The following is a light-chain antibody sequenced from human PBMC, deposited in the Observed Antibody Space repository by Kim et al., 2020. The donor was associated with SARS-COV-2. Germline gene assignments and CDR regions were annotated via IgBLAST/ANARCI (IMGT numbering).Light chain of an antibody. CDR3: QQYNNWPT. V-gene: IGKV3-15*01. CDR1: QSVSSN. J-gene: IGKJ2*01. CDR2: GAS. Sequence: LSVSPGERAPLSCRASQSVSSNLAWYQQKPGQAPRLLIYGASARATGIPARFSGSGSGTEFTLTISSLQSEDFAVYSCQQYNNWPTFGQGTKLEI.